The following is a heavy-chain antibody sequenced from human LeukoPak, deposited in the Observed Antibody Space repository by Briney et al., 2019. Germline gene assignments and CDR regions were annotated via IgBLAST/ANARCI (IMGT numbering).Heavy chain of an antibody. J-gene: IGHJ5*02. CDR3: ARAAGFPWYWFDP. Sequence: SVKVSCKASGGTFSSCAISWVRQAPGQGLEWMGGIIPIFGTANYAQKFQGRVTITADESTSTAYMELSSLRSEDTAVYYCARAAGFPWYWFDPWGQGTLVTVSS. CDR1: GGTFSSCA. D-gene: IGHD2-8*01. CDR2: IIPIFGTA. V-gene: IGHV1-69*13.